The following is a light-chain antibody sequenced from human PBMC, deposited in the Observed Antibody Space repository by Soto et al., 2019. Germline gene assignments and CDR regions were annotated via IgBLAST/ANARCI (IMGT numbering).Light chain of an antibody. CDR1: SSDVGSYKL. CDR2: EGN. CDR3: CSYAGDSADVV. V-gene: IGLV2-23*01. J-gene: IGLJ2*01. Sequence: QSVLTQPASVSGSPGQSITISCTGTSSDVGSYKLVSWYQQHPDKAPKLIIYEGNKRPSVVSNRFSGSKSGDTASLTISGLQAEDEADYYCCSYAGDSADVVFGGGTKLTVL.